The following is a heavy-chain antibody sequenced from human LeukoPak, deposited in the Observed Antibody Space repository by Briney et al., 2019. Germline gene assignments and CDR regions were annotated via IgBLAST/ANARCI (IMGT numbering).Heavy chain of an antibody. V-gene: IGHV3-23*01. J-gene: IGHJ6*03. CDR3: AKAHVAATDYYYYYMDV. CDR2: SGSGGST. D-gene: IGHD6-25*01. CDR1: GFTFSSYT. Sequence: GGSLRLSCAASGFTFSSYTMTWVRRAPGKGLEWVSASGSGGSTNYADSVKGRFTISRDNSKNTLYLQMNSLRAEDTAVYYCAKAHVAATDYYYYYMDVWGKGTTVTVSS.